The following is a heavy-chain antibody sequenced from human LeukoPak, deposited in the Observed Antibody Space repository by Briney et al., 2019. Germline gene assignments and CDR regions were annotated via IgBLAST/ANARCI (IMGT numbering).Heavy chain of an antibody. Sequence: PSETLSLTCAVYGGSFSGYYWSWIRQPPGKGLEWIGEINHSGSTNYNPSLKSRVTIPVDTSKNQFSLKLSSVTAADTAVYYCARAEMVRGVTYYYYMDVWGKGTTVTVSS. V-gene: IGHV4-34*01. CDR3: ARAEMVRGVTYYYYMDV. D-gene: IGHD3-10*01. CDR2: INHSGST. J-gene: IGHJ6*03. CDR1: GGSFSGYY.